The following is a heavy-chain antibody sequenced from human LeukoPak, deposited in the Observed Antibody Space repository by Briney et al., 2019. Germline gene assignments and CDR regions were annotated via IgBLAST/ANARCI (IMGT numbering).Heavy chain of an antibody. D-gene: IGHD5-12*01. CDR3: AKYLGYSGYSGPYYYYGMDV. J-gene: IGHJ6*02. CDR1: GFTFSSYG. Sequence: GRSLRLSCAASGFTFSSYGMHWVRQAPGKGLEWVAVISYDGSNKYYADSVKGRFTISRDNSKNTLYLQMNSLRAEDTAVYYCAKYLGYSGYSGPYYYYGMDVWGQGTTVTVSS. CDR2: ISYDGSNK. V-gene: IGHV3-30*18.